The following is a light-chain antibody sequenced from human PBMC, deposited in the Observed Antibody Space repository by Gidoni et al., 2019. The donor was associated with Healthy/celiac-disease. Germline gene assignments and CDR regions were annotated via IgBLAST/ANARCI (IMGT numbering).Light chain of an antibody. CDR2: DAS. Sequence: EVVLTPSPATLSLSPGEGATLSCRASQSVSSYLAWYQHKPGQAPRLLIYDASNSATGIPARFSGSGSGTDFTLTLTSLEPEAVAVSSCQQRSNWPPALTFGGGTKVEIK. CDR1: QSVSSY. V-gene: IGKV3-11*01. CDR3: QQRSNWPPALT. J-gene: IGKJ4*01.